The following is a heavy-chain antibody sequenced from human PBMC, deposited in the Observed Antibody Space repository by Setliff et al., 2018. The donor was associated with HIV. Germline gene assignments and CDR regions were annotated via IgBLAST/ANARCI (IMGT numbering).Heavy chain of an antibody. J-gene: IGHJ6*02. CDR2: FSVPGTT. D-gene: IGHD3-3*01. CDR1: GGSITSADYS. CDR3: ARDYLYYNLYNGSPVYGMDV. V-gene: IGHV4-61*02. Sequence: ASETLSLTCTVSGGSITSADYSWTWIRQPAGKGLEWIGRFSVPGTTNYGPSFKSLLTIWVDMSTNSLYLQMNSLRVEDTAVYYCARDYLYYNLYNGSPVYGMDVWGQGTTVTVSS.